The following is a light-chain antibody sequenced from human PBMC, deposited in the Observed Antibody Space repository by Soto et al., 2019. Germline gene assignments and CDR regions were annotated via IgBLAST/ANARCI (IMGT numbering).Light chain of an antibody. J-gene: IGLJ2*01. CDR1: SSDVGGYNY. CDR2: EVS. V-gene: IGLV2-8*01. CDR3: SSFAGNNNLV. Sequence: QSALTQPPSASGSPGQSVTISCTGTSSDVGGYNYVSWYQQHPGKAPKLMISEVSKRPSGVPDRFSGSKSGNTPSLTVSGLQAEDEADYYCSSFAGNNNLVFGGGTQLTVL.